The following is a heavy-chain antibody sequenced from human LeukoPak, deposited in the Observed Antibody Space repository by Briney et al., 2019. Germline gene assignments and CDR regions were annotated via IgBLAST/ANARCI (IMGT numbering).Heavy chain of an antibody. D-gene: IGHD2-2*01. CDR2: IKQDGSEK. Sequence: GGALRLSCAASGFTFTKYWMTWVRQAPGKGLEWVANIKQDGSEKFYVDSVKGRFTISRDNAKNSLDLQINSLGAEDTAVYYCARGLDCRSTSCYLDNWGQGTLVTVSS. CDR1: GFTFTKYW. V-gene: IGHV3-7*01. J-gene: IGHJ4*02. CDR3: ARGLDCRSTSCYLDN.